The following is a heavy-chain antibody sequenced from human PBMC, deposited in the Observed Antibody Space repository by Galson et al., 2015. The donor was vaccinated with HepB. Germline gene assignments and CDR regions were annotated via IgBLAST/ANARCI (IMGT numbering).Heavy chain of an antibody. Sequence: SVKVSCKASGGTFSNYIISWVRQAPGQGLEWMGKIIPLFGVSNYAQDFHDRVTITADKSTNITDMEMHSLTSGDSAVYFCVINYFDTSGYFDFWGQGTLVTVSS. V-gene: IGHV1-69*02. J-gene: IGHJ4*02. CDR2: IIPLFGVS. CDR1: GGTFSNYI. D-gene: IGHD3-22*01. CDR3: VINYFDTSGYFDF.